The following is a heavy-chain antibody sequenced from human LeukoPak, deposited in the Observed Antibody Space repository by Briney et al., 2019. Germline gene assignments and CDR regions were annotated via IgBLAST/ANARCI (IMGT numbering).Heavy chain of an antibody. V-gene: IGHV3-30-3*01. Sequence: GGSLRLSCAASGFTFSSYAMHWVRQAPGKGLEWVAVISYDGSNKYYADSVKGRFTISRDNSKNTLYLQMNSLRAEDTAVYYCAYDSSGYYYGTYFDYWGQGTLVTVSS. CDR1: GFTFSSYA. J-gene: IGHJ4*02. D-gene: IGHD3-22*01. CDR2: ISYDGSNK. CDR3: AYDSSGYYYGTYFDY.